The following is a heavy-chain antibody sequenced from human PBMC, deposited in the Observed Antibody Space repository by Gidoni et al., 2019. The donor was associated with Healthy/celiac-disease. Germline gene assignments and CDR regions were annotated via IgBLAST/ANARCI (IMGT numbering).Heavy chain of an antibody. CDR3: ARHRGDAGGFDP. D-gene: IGHD7-27*01. CDR1: GGPISSSSYY. Sequence: QLQLQESGPGLVKPSETLSLTCTVPGGPISSSSYYWGWIRQPPGKGLEWIGSIYYSGSTYYNPSLKSRVTISVDTSKNQFSLKLSSVTAADTAVYYCARHRGDAGGFDPWGQGTLVTVSS. V-gene: IGHV4-39*01. CDR2: IYYSGST. J-gene: IGHJ5*02.